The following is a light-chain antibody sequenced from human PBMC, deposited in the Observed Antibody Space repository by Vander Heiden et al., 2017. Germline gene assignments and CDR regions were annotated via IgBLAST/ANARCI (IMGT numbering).Light chain of an antibody. V-gene: IGLV2-8*01. CDR3: SSYAGSNTVR. CDR2: EVS. CDR1: SSDVGGYNY. Sequence: SAPPHPPSASGSPGQSVTISCTGTSSDVGGYNYVSWYQQHPGKAPKLLIYEVSKRPSGVPDRFSGSKSGNTASLTVSGLQADDESEDHCSSYAGSNTVRFGGGTKLTVL. J-gene: IGLJ2*01.